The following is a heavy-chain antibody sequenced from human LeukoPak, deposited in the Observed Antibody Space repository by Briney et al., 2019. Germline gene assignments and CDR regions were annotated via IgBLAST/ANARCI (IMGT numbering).Heavy chain of an antibody. CDR2: IKQDGSEK. J-gene: IGHJ5*02. D-gene: IGHD2-2*01. CDR3: ARSLGYCSSTSCYFLFDP. CDR1: GFTFSNAW. V-gene: IGHV3-7*01. Sequence: GGSLRLSCAASGFTFSNAWMSWVRQAPGKGLEWVANIKQDGSEKYYVDSVKGRFTISRDNAKNSLYLQMNSLRAEDTAVYYCARSLGYCSSTSCYFLFDPWGQGTLVTVSS.